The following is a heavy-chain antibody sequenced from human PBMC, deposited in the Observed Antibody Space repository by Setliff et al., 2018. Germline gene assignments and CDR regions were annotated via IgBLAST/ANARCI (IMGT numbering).Heavy chain of an antibody. V-gene: IGHV4-4*02. CDR3: ARDPTSGSYRGAWYFDL. CDR2: IDRTGGT. J-gene: IGHJ2*01. CDR1: GGSVTSDSW. D-gene: IGHD1-26*01. Sequence: PSETLSLTCAVSGGSVTSDSWWSWVRQSPGKGLEWIAEIDRTGGTNHNPSLKSRVFISLDKSKNEVSLTLSSVTAADTAVYYCARDPTSGSYRGAWYFDLWGRGALVTVS.